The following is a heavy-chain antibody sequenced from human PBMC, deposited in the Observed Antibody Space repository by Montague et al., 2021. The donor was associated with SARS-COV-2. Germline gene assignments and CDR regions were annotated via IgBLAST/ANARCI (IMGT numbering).Heavy chain of an antibody. CDR2: IYRSGST. CDR1: GYSISSGYY. V-gene: IGHV4-38-2*02. J-gene: IGHJ4*02. CDR3: ARDVRYYDFWSGRAQTSPDY. Sequence: SETLSLTCTVSGYSISSGYYWGWIRQPPGKGLEWIGSIYRSGSTYYNPSLKSRVTISEDTSKNQFSLKLSSVTAADTAVYYCARDVRYYDFWSGRAQTSPDYWGQGTLVTVSS. D-gene: IGHD3-3*01.